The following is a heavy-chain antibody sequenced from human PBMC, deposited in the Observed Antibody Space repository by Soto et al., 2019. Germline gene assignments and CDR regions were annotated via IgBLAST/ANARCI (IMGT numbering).Heavy chain of an antibody. J-gene: IGHJ4*02. CDR3: ARAPVSHRLHFDY. CDR1: GGTFSSYT. V-gene: IGHV1-69*02. CDR2: IIPILGIA. D-gene: IGHD4-17*01. Sequence: SVKVSCKASGGTFSSYTISWVRQAPGQGLGWMGRIIPILGIANYAQKFQGRVTITADKSTSTAYMELSSLRSEDTAVYYCARAPVSHRLHFDYWGQGTLVTVSS.